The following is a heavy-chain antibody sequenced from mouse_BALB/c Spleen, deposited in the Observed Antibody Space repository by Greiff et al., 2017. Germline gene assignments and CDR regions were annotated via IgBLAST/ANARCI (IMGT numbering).Heavy chain of an antibody. Sequence: DVQLVESGGGLVQPGGSRKLSCAASGFTFSSFGMHWVRQAPEKGLEWVAYISSGSSTIYYADTVKGRFTISRDNPKNTLFLQMTSLRSEDTAMYYCARRDRNYVRAMDYWGQGTSVTVSS. CDR2: ISSGSSTI. CDR3: ARRDRNYVRAMDY. J-gene: IGHJ4*01. D-gene: IGHD2-1*01. V-gene: IGHV5-17*02. CDR1: GFTFSSFG.